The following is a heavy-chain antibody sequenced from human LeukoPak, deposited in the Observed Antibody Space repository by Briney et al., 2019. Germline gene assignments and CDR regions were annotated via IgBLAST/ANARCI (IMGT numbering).Heavy chain of an antibody. V-gene: IGHV1-24*01. Sequence: ASVKVSCKVSGYTLTELSMHWVRQAPGKGLEWMGGFDPEDGETIYAQKFQGRVTMTEDTSTDTAYMELSSLRSEDTAVYYCATVTLLLRGAGAFDIWGQGTMVTVSS. CDR1: GYTLTELS. J-gene: IGHJ3*02. CDR2: FDPEDGET. D-gene: IGHD3-10*01. CDR3: ATVTLLLRGAGAFDI.